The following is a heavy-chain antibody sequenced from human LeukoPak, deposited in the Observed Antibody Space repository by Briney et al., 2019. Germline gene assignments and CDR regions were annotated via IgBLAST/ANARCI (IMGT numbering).Heavy chain of an antibody. CDR3: AILPGYSSGWYEVNY. CDR2: IYSGGSP. CDR1: GFTFSTNY. V-gene: IGHV3-53*01. D-gene: IGHD6-13*01. Sequence: PGGSLRLSCAASGFTFSTNYMSWVRQAPGKGLEWVSVIYSGGSPYYADSVKGRFTISRDNSKNTLYLQMNSLRAEDTAVYYCAILPGYSSGWYEVNYWGQGTLVTVSS. J-gene: IGHJ4*02.